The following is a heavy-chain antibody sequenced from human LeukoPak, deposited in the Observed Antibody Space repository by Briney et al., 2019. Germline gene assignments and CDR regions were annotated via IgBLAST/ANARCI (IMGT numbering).Heavy chain of an antibody. CDR2: IYTSGST. CDR1: GNSFGDYY. CDR3: ARGHYGSGSYYKYYYYYMDV. V-gene: IGHV4-4*07. Sequence: SETLSLTCTVSGNSFGDYYWSWIRQPAGKGLEWIGRIYTSGSTTYNPSLKSRVTMSVDTSKSQFSLNLMSVTAADTAVYYCARGHYGSGSYYKYYYYYMDVWGKGTTVTISS. D-gene: IGHD3-10*01. J-gene: IGHJ6*03.